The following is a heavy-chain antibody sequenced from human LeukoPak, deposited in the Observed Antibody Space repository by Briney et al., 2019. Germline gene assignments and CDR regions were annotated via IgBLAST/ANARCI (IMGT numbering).Heavy chain of an antibody. CDR1: GYTFTSYG. CDR3: GRGVRRELPPLLDDYYNMDV. CDR2: ISAYNGNT. J-gene: IGHJ6*03. Sequence: ASVTVSCTASGYTFTSYGISWVRQPPGQGLEWMGWISAYNGNTNYAQNLQGRVTMTTDTSTRTAYMELRSLRSDDTAVYYSGRGVRRELPPLLDDYYNMDVGGKGPTVTASS. D-gene: IGHD1-26*01. V-gene: IGHV1-18*01.